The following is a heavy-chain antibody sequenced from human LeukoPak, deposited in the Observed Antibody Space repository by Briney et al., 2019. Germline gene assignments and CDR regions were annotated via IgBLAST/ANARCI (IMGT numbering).Heavy chain of an antibody. J-gene: IGHJ6*03. CDR2: IYYSGST. V-gene: IGHV4-39*01. CDR3: ARLMVVSYYDSSGYYYVKYYYYMDV. D-gene: IGHD3-22*01. CDR1: GVSISSSSYY. Sequence: PSETLSLTCTVSGVSISSSSYYWGWIRQPPGKGLEWIGSIYYSGSTYYNPSLKSRVTISVDTSKNQFSLKLSSATAADTAVYYCARLMVVSYYDSSGYYYVKYYYYMDVWGKGTTVTVSS.